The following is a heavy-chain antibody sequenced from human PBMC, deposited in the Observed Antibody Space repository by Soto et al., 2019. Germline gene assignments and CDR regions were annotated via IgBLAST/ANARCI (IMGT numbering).Heavy chain of an antibody. J-gene: IGHJ5*02. CDR1: GVTIISGDYY. CDR3: ARASTGELWVYANWFDP. Sequence: SETLSLTCTVSGVTIISGDYYWSWIRQPPGKGLEWIGFIYYSGGTYYKPSLKSRVTISVDTSKNKFSLNLSSVTAADTAVYYCARASTGELWVYANWFDPWGPGTLVTVSS. V-gene: IGHV4-30-4*01. CDR2: IYYSGGT. D-gene: IGHD3-16*01.